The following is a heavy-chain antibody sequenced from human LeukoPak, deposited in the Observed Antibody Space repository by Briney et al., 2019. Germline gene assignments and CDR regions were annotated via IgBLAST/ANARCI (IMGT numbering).Heavy chain of an antibody. D-gene: IGHD6-13*01. CDR3: AKDRRRLDSSSWTFDY. J-gene: IGHJ4*02. Sequence: GGSLRLSCAASGFTFSSYWMHWVRQAPGKGLVWVSRINSDGSSTSYADSVKGRFTISRDNAKNTLYLQMNSLRPEDTAVYYCAKDRRRLDSSSWTFDYWGQGTLVTVSS. V-gene: IGHV3-74*01. CDR1: GFTFSSYW. CDR2: INSDGSST.